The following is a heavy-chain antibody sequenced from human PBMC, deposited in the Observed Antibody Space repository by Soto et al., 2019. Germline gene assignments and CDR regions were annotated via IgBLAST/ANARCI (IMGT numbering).Heavy chain of an antibody. Sequence: GESLKISCKGSGYSFTNYWIYWVRQMPGKGLEWMGRIDPSDSYSSYSPSFQGHVTISADKSISTAYLQWSSLKASDTAMYYCARLDLLLSRGEYWGQGTLVTVSS. CDR3: ARLDLLLSRGEY. V-gene: IGHV5-10-1*01. D-gene: IGHD3-10*01. J-gene: IGHJ4*02. CDR1: GYSFTNYW. CDR2: IDPSDSYS.